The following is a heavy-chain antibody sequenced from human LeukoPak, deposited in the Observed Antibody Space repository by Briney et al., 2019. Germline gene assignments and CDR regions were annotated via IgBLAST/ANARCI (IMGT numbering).Heavy chain of an antibody. CDR1: GGTFISYA. Sequence: SVKVSCKASGGTFISYAISWVRQAPGQGLEWMGGIIPIFGTANYAQKFQGRVTITADESTSTAYMELSSLRSEDTAVYYCARSGTSDSYYYYGMDVWGQVTTVTVSS. V-gene: IGHV1-69*13. CDR2: IIPIFGTA. CDR3: ARSGTSDSYYYYGMDV. J-gene: IGHJ6*02. D-gene: IGHD3/OR15-3a*01.